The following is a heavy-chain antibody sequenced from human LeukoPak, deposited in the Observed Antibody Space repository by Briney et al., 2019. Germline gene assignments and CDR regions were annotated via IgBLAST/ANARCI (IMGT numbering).Heavy chain of an antibody. CDR1: XXTFSSXA. Sequence: VKVSCKAXXXTFSSXAISWVRQAPGQGLEWMGRIIPILGIANYAQKFQGRVTITADNSTSTAYMELSSLRSVDTAVYYCAREDCSGGSCYASAPIAYWGQGTPVTVSS. CDR3: AREDCSGGSCYASAPIAY. J-gene: IGHJ4*02. CDR2: IIPILGIA. V-gene: IGHV1-69*04. D-gene: IGHD2-15*01.